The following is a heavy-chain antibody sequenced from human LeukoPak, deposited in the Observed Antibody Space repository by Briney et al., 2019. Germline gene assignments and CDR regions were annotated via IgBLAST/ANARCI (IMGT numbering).Heavy chain of an antibody. D-gene: IGHD3-10*02. CDR3: AELGITMIGGV. Sequence: GGSLRLSCADSGITFTNYEMNWVRQAPGKGLEWVAYISTSGNTIYYADSVKGRFTISRDNAKNSLYLQMNSLRAEDTAVYYCAELGITMIGGVWGKGTTVTISS. V-gene: IGHV3-48*03. CDR2: ISTSGNTI. CDR1: GITFTNYE. J-gene: IGHJ6*04.